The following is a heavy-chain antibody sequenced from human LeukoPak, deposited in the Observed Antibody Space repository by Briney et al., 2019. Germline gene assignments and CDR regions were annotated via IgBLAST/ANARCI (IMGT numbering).Heavy chain of an antibody. V-gene: IGHV4-34*01. CDR2: INHSGST. Sequence: SETLSLTCAVYGGSFSGYYWSRIRQPPGKGLEWIGEINHSGSTNYNPSLKSRVTISVDTSKNQFSLKLSSVTAADTAVYYCARKDIVVVPAAANWFDAWGQGTLVTVSS. J-gene: IGHJ5*02. CDR1: GGSFSGYY. CDR3: ARKDIVVVPAAANWFDA. D-gene: IGHD2-2*01.